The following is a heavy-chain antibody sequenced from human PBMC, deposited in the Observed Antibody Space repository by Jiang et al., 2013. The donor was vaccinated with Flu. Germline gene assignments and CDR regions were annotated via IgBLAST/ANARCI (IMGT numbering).Heavy chain of an antibody. D-gene: IGHD6-19*01. CDR3: ARIHRGGWYEAYYFDY. CDR1: GGSISSSSYY. CDR2: VYYSGST. Sequence: GPGLVKPSETLSLTCTVSGGSISSSSYYWGWIRQPPGKGPGSGLGVVYYSGSTYYDPSLKSRVTISVDTSKNQFSLKLSSVTAADTAVYYCARIHRGGWYEAYYFDYWG. J-gene: IGHJ4*01. V-gene: IGHV4-39*01.